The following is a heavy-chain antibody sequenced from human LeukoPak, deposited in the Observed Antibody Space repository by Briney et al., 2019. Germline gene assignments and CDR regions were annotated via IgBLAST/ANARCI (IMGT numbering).Heavy chain of an antibody. CDR2: ISSSSSYI. D-gene: IGHD6-6*01. J-gene: IGHJ4*02. V-gene: IGHV3-21*01. CDR1: GFTFSSYS. Sequence: KPGGSLRLSCAASGFTFSSYSMNWVRQAPGKRLEWVSSISSSSSYIYYADSVKGRFTISRDNAKNSLYLQMNSLRAEDTAVYYCARGIAARPGYWGQGTLVTVSS. CDR3: ARGIAARPGY.